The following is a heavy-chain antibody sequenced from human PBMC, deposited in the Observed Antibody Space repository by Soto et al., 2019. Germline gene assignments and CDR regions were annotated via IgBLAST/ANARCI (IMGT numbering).Heavy chain of an antibody. V-gene: IGHV3-33*03. Sequence: PGGSLRFSCAASGFSFSSYGMHLVRKAPGKGLDWVAVIWYDGSNKYYAESVKGRFTISRDNSKNTLYVQMNSLTVEDTAVYYCARAQYTGSYFDACDVWGQGTMVTVSS. CDR1: GFSFSSYG. CDR3: ARAQYTGSYFDACDV. D-gene: IGHD1-26*01. J-gene: IGHJ3*01. CDR2: IWYDGSNK.